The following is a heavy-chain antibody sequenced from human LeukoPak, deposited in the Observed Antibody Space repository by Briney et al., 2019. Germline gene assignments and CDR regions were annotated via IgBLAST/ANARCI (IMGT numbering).Heavy chain of an antibody. V-gene: IGHV3-53*01. D-gene: IGHD6-13*01. CDR1: GFTVSTNY. Sequence: PGGSLRVSCAASGFTVSTNYMSWVRQAPGKGLEWVSVIYRDGSTYYADSVKGRFTISRDNSKNTLYLQMNSLRAEDTAVYYCARGEGSSWYFDYWGQGNLVTVSS. CDR2: IYRDGST. CDR3: ARGEGSSWYFDY. J-gene: IGHJ4*02.